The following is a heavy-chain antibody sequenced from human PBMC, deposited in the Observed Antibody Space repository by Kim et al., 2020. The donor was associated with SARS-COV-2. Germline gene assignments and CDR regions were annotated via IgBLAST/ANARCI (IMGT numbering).Heavy chain of an antibody. Sequence: GGSLRLSCVASGFTFSSYEMNWVRQAPGKGLEWVSYISSSGSTIYYADSVKGRFTISRDNAKNSLYLQMNSLRAEDTAVYYCAREQRSGSYYRYYYGMDVWGQGTTVTVSS. CDR3: AREQRSGSYYRYYYGMDV. CDR1: GFTFSSYE. D-gene: IGHD1-26*01. CDR2: ISSSGSTI. J-gene: IGHJ6*02. V-gene: IGHV3-48*03.